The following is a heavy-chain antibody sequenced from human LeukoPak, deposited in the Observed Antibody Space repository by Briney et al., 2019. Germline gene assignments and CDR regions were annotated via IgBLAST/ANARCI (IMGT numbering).Heavy chain of an antibody. J-gene: IGHJ6*02. CDR2: INPSGGGSA. CDR1: GYTFTSYY. D-gene: IGHD3-16*01. Sequence: ASVKVSCKASGYTFTSYYNHWVRQAPGQGLEWMGIINPSGGGSATYAQKFQGRVTMISDTSTSTVYMELSSLRSEDTAVYYCVRDRGEDLRDYYYGMDVWGQGTTVIVSS. CDR3: VRDRGEDLRDYYYGMDV. V-gene: IGHV1-46*01.